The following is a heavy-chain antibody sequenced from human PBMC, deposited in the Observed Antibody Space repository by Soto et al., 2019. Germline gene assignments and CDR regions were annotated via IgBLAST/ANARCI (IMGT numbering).Heavy chain of an antibody. V-gene: IGHV4-59*01. CDR2: VYFSANT. D-gene: IGHD6-25*01. CDR3: GSVRPSGYVLS. CDR1: GGSLSSYY. Sequence: QVQLQESGPGLVKPSETLSLTCTVSGGSLSSYYWTWIRQSPGKGLEWIGYVYFSANTNYNPSLKSRVTISIDTSKNQFSLRLDSVTAADTAFYYCGSVRPSGYVLSWGKGTLVTVSS. J-gene: IGHJ5*02.